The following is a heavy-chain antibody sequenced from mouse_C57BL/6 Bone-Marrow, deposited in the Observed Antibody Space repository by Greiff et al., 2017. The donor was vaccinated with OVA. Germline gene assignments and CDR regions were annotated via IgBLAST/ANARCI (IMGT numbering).Heavy chain of an antibody. D-gene: IGHD2-12*01. Sequence: QVQLQQPGAELVKPGASVKVSCKASGYTFTSYWMHWVKQRPGQGLEWIGRIHPSDSDTNYNQKFKGKATLTVDKSSSTAYMHLSSLPSEDSAVYYCSIDRDSYYSYYAMDYWGQGTSVTVSS. CDR1: GYTFTSYW. CDR2: IHPSDSDT. CDR3: SIDRDSYYSYYAMDY. J-gene: IGHJ4*01. V-gene: IGHV1-74*01.